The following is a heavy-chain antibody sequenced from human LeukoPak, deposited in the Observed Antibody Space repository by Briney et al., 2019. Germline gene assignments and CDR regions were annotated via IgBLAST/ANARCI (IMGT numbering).Heavy chain of an antibody. J-gene: IGHJ6*03. Sequence: GGSLRLSCAASGFTFSSYAMNWVRQAPGKGLEWVSAISASGRSTYYTDSVRGRFTISRDTPKSTLYLQMNSLRAEDTAVYYCAKEVIAHYYYYMDVWGKGTTVTVSS. CDR1: GFTFSSYA. V-gene: IGHV3-23*01. D-gene: IGHD2-21*01. CDR3: AKEVIAHYYYYMDV. CDR2: ISASGRST.